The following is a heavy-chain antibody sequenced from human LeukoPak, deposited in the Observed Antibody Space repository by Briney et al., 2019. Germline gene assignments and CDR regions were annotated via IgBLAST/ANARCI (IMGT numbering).Heavy chain of an antibody. CDR2: INSDGSIT. CDR3: AKPGA. V-gene: IGHV3-74*01. CDR1: GFTFTTYW. Sequence: GGSLRLSCAASGFTFTTYWMHWVRQAPGKGLVWVSHINSDGSITSYADSVKGRFTISRDNSKNTLYLQMNSLRAEDTAVYYCAKPGAWGQGTLVTVSS. J-gene: IGHJ4*02.